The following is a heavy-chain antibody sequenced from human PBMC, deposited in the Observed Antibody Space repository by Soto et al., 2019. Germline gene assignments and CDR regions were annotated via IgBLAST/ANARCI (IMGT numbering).Heavy chain of an antibody. J-gene: IGHJ4*02. CDR2: VAGRGGST. V-gene: IGHV3-23*01. CDR3: VRDPPQIVEAGTNRYHFDL. CDR1: GFPFSSFA. D-gene: IGHD1-26*01. Sequence: GGSLRLSCSASGFPFSSFAMTWVRQAPGKGLEWVSSVAGRGGSTYYADSVKGRFTMSRDNSKSTVYLQMNNLRAEDTAVYYCVRDPPQIVEAGTNRYHFDLWGQGALVTVSS.